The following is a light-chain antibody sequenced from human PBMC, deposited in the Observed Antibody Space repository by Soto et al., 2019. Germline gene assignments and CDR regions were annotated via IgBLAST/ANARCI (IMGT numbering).Light chain of an antibody. J-gene: IGLJ2*01. CDR1: SSNIGAGYD. V-gene: IGLV1-40*01. CDR3: QSYDSSLSATYVV. CDR2: GNS. Sequence: QSVLTQPPSVSGAPGQRVTISCTGSSSNIGAGYDVHWYQQLPGTAPKLLIYGNSNRTSGVPDRFSGSKSGTSAALAITGLQAEDEADYYCQSYDSSLSATYVVFGGGTKLTVL.